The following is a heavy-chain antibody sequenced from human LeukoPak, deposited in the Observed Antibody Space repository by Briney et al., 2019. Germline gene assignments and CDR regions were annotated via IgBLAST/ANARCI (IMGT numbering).Heavy chain of an antibody. CDR1: AGSISSSNW. J-gene: IGHJ3*02. V-gene: IGHV4-4*02. CDR3: ARVEMATIGAAFDI. D-gene: IGHD5-24*01. Sequence: SETLSLTCAVSAGSISSSNWWSWVRQPPGKGLEWIGEIYHSGSTNYNPFLKSRVTISVDKSKNQFSLKLSSVTAADTAVYYCARVEMATIGAAFDIWGQGTMVTVSS. CDR2: IYHSGST.